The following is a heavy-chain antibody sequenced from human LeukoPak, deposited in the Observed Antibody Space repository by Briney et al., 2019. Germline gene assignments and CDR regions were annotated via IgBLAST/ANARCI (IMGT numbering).Heavy chain of an antibody. CDR3: ARQVFHGGSPPRLDL. CDR2: IYTSGST. CDR1: GGSISSGSYY. V-gene: IGHV4-61*02. Sequence: SETLSLTCTVSGGSISSGSYYWSWIRQPAGKGLEWIGRIYTSGSTNYNPSLKSRVTISVDTSKNQFSLKLSSVTAADTAVYYCARQVFHGGSPPRLDLWGQGIQVSVSS. J-gene: IGHJ5*02. D-gene: IGHD3-16*01.